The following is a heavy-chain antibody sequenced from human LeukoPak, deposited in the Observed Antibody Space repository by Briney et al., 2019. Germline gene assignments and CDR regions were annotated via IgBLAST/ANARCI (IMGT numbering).Heavy chain of an antibody. CDR3: ATSYSSSWPEIDY. V-gene: IGHV4-59*04. J-gene: IGHJ4*02. D-gene: IGHD6-13*01. CDR1: SGSISSYH. Sequence: PSETLSLTCIVSSGSISSYHWSWIRQPPGKGLEWIGTMYYSGSTYYNPSLESRLTMSVDTSKNQFSLKLSSVTAADTALYYCATSYSSSWPEIDYWGQGTVVTVSS. CDR2: MYYSGST.